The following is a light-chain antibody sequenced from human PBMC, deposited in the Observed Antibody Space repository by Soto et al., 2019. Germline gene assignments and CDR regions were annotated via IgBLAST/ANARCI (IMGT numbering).Light chain of an antibody. CDR3: QQYGSSHST. CDR2: GAS. V-gene: IGKV3-20*01. Sequence: EIVLTQSPGTLSLSPGERATLSCRASQSVSSSYLAWYQQKPGQAPRLLIYGASSRATGIPDRFSGSGSGTDFTLIISRLEPEDFAVYYCQQYGSSHSTFGQGTKVEIK. CDR1: QSVSSSY. J-gene: IGKJ1*01.